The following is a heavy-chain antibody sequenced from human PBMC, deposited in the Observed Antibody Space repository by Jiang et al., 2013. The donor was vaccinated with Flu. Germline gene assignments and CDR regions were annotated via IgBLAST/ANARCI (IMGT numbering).Heavy chain of an antibody. CDR3: ARTLIAAAGNFDY. D-gene: IGHD6-13*01. J-gene: IGHJ4*02. Sequence: GSGLVKPSQTLSLTCTVSGGSISSGSYYWSWIRQPAGKGLEWIGRIYTSGSTNYNPSLKSRVTISVDTSKNQFSLKLSSVTAADTAVYYCARTLIAAAGNFDYWGQGTLVTVSS. V-gene: IGHV4-61*02. CDR1: GGSISSGSYY. CDR2: IYTSGST.